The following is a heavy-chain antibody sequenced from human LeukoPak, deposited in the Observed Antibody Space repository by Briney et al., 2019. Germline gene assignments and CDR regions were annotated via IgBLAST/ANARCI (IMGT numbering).Heavy chain of an antibody. CDR1: GGSISNYF. D-gene: IGHD1-26*01. J-gene: IGHJ3*02. V-gene: IGHV4-59*01. CDR2: IHYSDPT. CDR3: ARDRRWELLHAFDI. Sequence: SETLSLTCIVSGGSISNYFWSWIRQPPGKGLEWIAYIHYSDPTNYNPSLKSRVTISLDTSKNQFSLMLSSVTAADTAVYYCARDRRWELLHAFDIWGQGTMVTVSS.